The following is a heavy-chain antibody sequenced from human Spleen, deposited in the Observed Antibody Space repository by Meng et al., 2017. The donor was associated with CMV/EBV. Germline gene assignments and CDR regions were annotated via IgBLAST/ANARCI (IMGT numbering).Heavy chain of an antibody. J-gene: IGHJ1*01. V-gene: IGHV4-39*07. CDR1: GGSISSSSYY. CDR3: ARDQGSLQY. CDR2: IYYSGST. Sequence: GSLRLSCTVSGGSISSSSYYWGWIRQPPGKGLEWIGSIYYSGSTYYNPSLKSRVTISVDTSKNQFSLKLSSVTAADTAVYYCARDQGSLQYWGRGTLVTVSS.